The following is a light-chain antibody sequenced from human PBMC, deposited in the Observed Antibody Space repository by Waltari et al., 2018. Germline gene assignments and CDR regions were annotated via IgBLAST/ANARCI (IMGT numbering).Light chain of an antibody. J-gene: IGKJ5*01. CDR1: QSVNRY. CDR3: QQRASWPPVT. CDR2: DAS. Sequence: DIVLTQSPGTLSLSPGERATLSCRASQSVNRYLAWYQHKPGQAPRLLIYDASNRATGIPARFSGSGSGTDFTLTISSLEPEDFAVYYCQQRASWPPVTFGQGTRLEIK. V-gene: IGKV3-11*01.